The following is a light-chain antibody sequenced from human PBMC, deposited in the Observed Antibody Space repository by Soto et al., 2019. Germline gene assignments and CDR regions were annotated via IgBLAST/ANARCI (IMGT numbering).Light chain of an antibody. J-gene: IGLJ1*01. V-gene: IGLV2-14*01. CDR3: SSHTSISTHV. CDR2: EVR. Sequence: QSALTQPASVSGSPGQSITISCTGTSSDVGGYNYVSWYQQHPGKAPKVMIYEVRNRPSGVSNRFSGSKSGNTASLTISGFQAEDEADYYCSSHTSISTHVFGTGTKLTVL. CDR1: SSDVGGYNY.